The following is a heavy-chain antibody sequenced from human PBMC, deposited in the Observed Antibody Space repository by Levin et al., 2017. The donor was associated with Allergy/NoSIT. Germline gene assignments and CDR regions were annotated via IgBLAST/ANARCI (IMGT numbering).Heavy chain of an antibody. D-gene: IGHD3-22*01. V-gene: IGHV3-74*01. CDR3: ARRACDSSGYEY. J-gene: IGHJ4*02. CDR2: INSDGSST. Sequence: GGSLRLSCAASGLTFSSHWMHWVRQAPGKGLVWVSHINSDGSSTSYADSVKGRFTISRDNAKNTLYLQMNSLRAEDTAVYYCARRACDSSGYEYWGRGTLVTVSS. CDR1: GLTFSSHW.